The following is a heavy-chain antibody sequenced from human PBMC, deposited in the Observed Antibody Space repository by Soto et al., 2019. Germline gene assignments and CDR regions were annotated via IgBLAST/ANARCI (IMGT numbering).Heavy chain of an antibody. J-gene: IGHJ5*02. CDR3: AKGVRGVPNWFDP. CDR1: GGSISNSANH. Sequence: QVQLQESGPGLVKPSQTLSLSCTVSGGSISNSANHWSWIRQHPGESLQWIGYIDYSGGTYYSPSLKGRVTRSIDASKNQFSLKLSSVTDADTAVYYCAKGVRGVPNWFDPWGQGTLGTVSS. D-gene: IGHD3-10*01. CDR2: IDYSGGT. V-gene: IGHV4-31*03.